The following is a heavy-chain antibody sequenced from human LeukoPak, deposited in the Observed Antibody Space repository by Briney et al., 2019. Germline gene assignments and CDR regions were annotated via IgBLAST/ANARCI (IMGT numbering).Heavy chain of an antibody. Sequence: TSETLSLTCSVSGGSLNSSPNRWGWIRQPPGQGLEWIGSISYTGGTYYNPSLKSRVTVSLDTSKKQFSLRLSSVTPADTAVYYCARHTKPCSGGSCNFDFRGQGSLVTVSS. CDR2: ISYTGGT. J-gene: IGHJ4*02. D-gene: IGHD2-15*01. CDR3: ARHTKPCSGGSCNFDF. V-gene: IGHV4-39*01. CDR1: GGSLNSSPNR.